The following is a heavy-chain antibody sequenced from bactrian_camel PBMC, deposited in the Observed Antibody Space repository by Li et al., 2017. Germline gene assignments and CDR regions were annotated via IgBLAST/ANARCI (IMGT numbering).Heavy chain of an antibody. CDR3: AADGRFCPDTIRTMNPRRYTY. CDR1: GDSRSQPYC. CDR2: ISSDGTT. D-gene: IGHD2*01. Sequence: HVQLVESGGGSVQAGGSLRLSCAASGDSRSQPYCMAWFRQVPGNECELVSSISSDGTTYYSDSVKGRFTISQGTAKTTVYLQMDNLKPEDTGTYYCAADGRFCPDTIRTMNPRRYTYWGRGTQVTVS. J-gene: IGHJ4*01. V-gene: IGHV3S53*01.